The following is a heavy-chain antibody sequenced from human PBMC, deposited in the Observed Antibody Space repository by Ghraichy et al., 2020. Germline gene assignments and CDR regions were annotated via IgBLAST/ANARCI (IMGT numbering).Heavy chain of an antibody. D-gene: IGHD5-12*01. Sequence: LSLTCAASGFTFSGYWMSWVRQAPGKGLEWVASIKQDGSEKKYVDSVKGRFTISRDNAKNSLYLQMNSLRAEDTAVYYCAKNIVAAGKILYYYYGMDVWGQGTTVTVSS. J-gene: IGHJ6*02. V-gene: IGHV3-7*01. CDR3: AKNIVAAGKILYYYYGMDV. CDR2: IKQDGSEK. CDR1: GFTFSGYW.